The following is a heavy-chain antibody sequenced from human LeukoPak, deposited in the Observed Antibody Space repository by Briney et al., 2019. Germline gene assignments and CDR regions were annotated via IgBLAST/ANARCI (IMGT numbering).Heavy chain of an antibody. Sequence: PSETLSLTCTVSGGSISGFYWSWIRQPPGKGLEWIGYIYYSGSTYYNPSLESRVTISVDTSKNQFSLKLSSVTAADTAVYYCARGTGTANFDYWGQGTLVTVSS. CDR3: ARGTGTANFDY. V-gene: IGHV4-30-4*01. CDR1: GGSISGFY. CDR2: IYYSGST. J-gene: IGHJ4*02. D-gene: IGHD1-1*01.